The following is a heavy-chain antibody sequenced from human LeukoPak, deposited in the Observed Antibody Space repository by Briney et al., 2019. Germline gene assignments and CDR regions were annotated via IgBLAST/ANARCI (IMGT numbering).Heavy chain of an antibody. Sequence: PGGSLRLSCAASGFTFSSYWMSWVRQAPGKGLEWVANIKQDGSEKYYVDSVKGRFTISRDNAKNSLYLRMNSLRAEDTAVYYCASHYYGSGSYYWVAGFDYWGQGTLVTVSS. J-gene: IGHJ4*02. CDR2: IKQDGSEK. CDR1: GFTFSSYW. V-gene: IGHV3-7*01. CDR3: ASHYYGSGSYYWVAGFDY. D-gene: IGHD3-10*01.